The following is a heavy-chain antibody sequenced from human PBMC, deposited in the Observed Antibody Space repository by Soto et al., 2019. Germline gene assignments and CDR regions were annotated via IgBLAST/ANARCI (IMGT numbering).Heavy chain of an antibody. Sequence: QVQLQQWGAGLLKPSETLSLTCAVYGGSFSGYYWSWIRQPPGKGLEWIGEINHSGSTNYNPSLKSRVTISVYTSKDQFSLKRSSVTAADTAVYYCARGDYGVPAAFDIWGQGTMVTVSS. CDR3: ARGDYGVPAAFDI. CDR2: INHSGST. V-gene: IGHV4-34*01. J-gene: IGHJ3*02. D-gene: IGHD4-17*01. CDR1: GGSFSGYY.